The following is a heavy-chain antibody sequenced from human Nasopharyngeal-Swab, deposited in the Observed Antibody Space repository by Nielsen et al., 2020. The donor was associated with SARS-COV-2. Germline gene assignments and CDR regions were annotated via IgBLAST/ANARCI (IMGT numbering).Heavy chain of an antibody. V-gene: IGHV1-69*13. CDR3: ARSGYSSSDIDY. D-gene: IGHD6-6*01. CDR1: GGTFSSYA. J-gene: IGHJ4*02. CDR2: IIPIFGTA. Sequence: SVKVSCKASGGTFSSYAISWVRQAPGQGLEWMGGIIPIFGTADYAQKFQDRVTITADESTSTADMELSSLRSEDTAVYYCARSGYSSSDIDYWGQGTLVTVSS.